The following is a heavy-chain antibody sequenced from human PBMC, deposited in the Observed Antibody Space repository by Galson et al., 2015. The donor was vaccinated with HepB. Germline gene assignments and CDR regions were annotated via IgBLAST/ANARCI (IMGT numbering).Heavy chain of an antibody. CDR2: INHSGST. Sequence: SETLSLTCTTSGGSFSAYYWSWIRQPPGKGLEWIGEINHSGSTHYNPSLKSRVTISVDTSKNQFSLKLSSVTAADTAVYYCAREWWEGSYWGQGTLVTVSS. V-gene: IGHV4-34*01. J-gene: IGHJ4*02. D-gene: IGHD2-15*01. CDR1: GGSFSAYY. CDR3: AREWWEGSY.